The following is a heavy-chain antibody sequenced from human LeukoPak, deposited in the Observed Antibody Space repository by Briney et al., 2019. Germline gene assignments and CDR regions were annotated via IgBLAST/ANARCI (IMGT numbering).Heavy chain of an antibody. V-gene: IGHV1-8*01. CDR2: MNPSSGNT. D-gene: IGHD3-10*01. J-gene: IGHJ5*02. Sequence: GASVKVSCKASGYTFSSYDINWVRQATGQGLEWMGWMNPSSGNTGYAQKFQGRVTMSRNTSISTAYMELGSLRSEDTAVYYCARVPRRGERFDPWGQGTLVTVSS. CDR3: ARVPRRGERFDP. CDR1: GYTFSSYD.